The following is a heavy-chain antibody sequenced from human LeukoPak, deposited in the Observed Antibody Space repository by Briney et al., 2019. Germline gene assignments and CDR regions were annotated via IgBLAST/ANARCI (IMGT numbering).Heavy chain of an antibody. D-gene: IGHD3-3*01. CDR2: INHSGST. V-gene: IGHV4-34*01. Sequence: SETLSLTCAVSGGSFSGYYWSWIRQAPGKGLEWIGEINHSGSTTYNPALKSRVPISVDPSKNQFSLKLSTVTAADTAVYYCARVRITIFGVVKYYFDYWGQGTLVTVSS. CDR3: ARVRITIFGVVKYYFDY. CDR1: GGSFSGYY. J-gene: IGHJ4*02.